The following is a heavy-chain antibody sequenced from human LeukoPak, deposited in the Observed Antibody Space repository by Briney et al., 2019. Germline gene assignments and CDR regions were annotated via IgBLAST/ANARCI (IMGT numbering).Heavy chain of an antibody. Sequence: ASVTVSCKASGYTFTSYYMHWVRQAPGQGLEWMGIINPSGGSTSYAQKFQGRVAMTRDTSTSTVYKELSSLRSEDTAVYYCARKSMYATVTTLFDYWGQGTLVTVSS. D-gene: IGHD4-17*01. J-gene: IGHJ4*02. CDR3: ARKSMYATVTTLFDY. V-gene: IGHV1-46*01. CDR1: GYTFTSYY. CDR2: INPSGGST.